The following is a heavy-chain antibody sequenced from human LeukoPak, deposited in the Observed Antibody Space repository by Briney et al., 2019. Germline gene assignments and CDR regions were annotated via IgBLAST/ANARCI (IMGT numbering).Heavy chain of an antibody. CDR3: AKDRSCTGSSCNVGS. J-gene: IGHJ3*01. D-gene: IGHD2-2*01. Sequence: GGSLRLSCAASGLTFSSFAMSWVRQAPGKGLEWVSAISGSGGSTYYADSVKGRFTISRDNSKNTLFLQMNSLRAEDTAVYYCAKDRSCTGSSCNVGSWGQGTMVTVSS. CDR1: GLTFSSFA. V-gene: IGHV3-23*01. CDR2: ISGSGGST.